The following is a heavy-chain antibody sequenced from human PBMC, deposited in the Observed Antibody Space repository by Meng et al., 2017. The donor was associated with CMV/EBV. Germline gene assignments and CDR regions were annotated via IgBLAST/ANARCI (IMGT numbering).Heavy chain of an antibody. V-gene: IGHV4-34*01. CDR2: INHSGST. CDR3: ATLYSGSYYYYYYYYGMDV. D-gene: IGHD3-10*01. Sequence: SETLSLTCAVYGGSFSGYYWSWIRQPPGKWLEWIGEINHSGSTNYNPSLKSRVTISVDTSKNQLSLKLSSVTAADTAVYYCATLYSGSYYYYYYYYGMDVWGQGTTVTVSS. CDR1: GGSFSGYY. J-gene: IGHJ6*02.